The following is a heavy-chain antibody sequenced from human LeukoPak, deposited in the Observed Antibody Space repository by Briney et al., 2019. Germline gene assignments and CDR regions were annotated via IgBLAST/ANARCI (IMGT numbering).Heavy chain of an antibody. D-gene: IGHD6-6*01. V-gene: IGHV4-39*01. J-gene: IGHJ6*03. CDR1: GGSISSSNYY. CDR3: ARYPRAYSSSSPHYYYYMDV. Sequence: SETLSLTCTVSGGSISSSNYYWGWIRQPPGKGLEWIGSIYYSGTTYYNPSLKSRVTISVDTSKNQFSLKLSSVTAADTAVYYCARYPRAYSSSSPHYYYYMDVWGKGTTVTVSS. CDR2: IYYSGTT.